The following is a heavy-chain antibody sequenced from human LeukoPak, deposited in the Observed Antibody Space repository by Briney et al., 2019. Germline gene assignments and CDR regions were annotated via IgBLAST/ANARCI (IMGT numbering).Heavy chain of an antibody. Sequence: SQTLSLTCTVSGGSITSGSYYWSWIRQPAGKGLECIGRVYISGSTNYNPSLAGRATISIDTSKNQFSLKLSSVTAADTAVYYCAGPSGSAYDTEYFQNWGQGTLVTVSS. CDR3: AGPSGSAYDTEYFQN. D-gene: IGHD2-21*01. J-gene: IGHJ1*01. CDR2: VYISGST. CDR1: GGSITSGSYY. V-gene: IGHV4-61*02.